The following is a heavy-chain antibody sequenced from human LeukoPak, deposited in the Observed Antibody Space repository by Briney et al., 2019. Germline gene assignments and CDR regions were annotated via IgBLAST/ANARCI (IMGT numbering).Heavy chain of an antibody. D-gene: IGHD5-18*01. CDR1: GGSISISSYY. J-gene: IGHJ4*02. V-gene: IGHV4-31*03. CDR3: ARGGGYSYGLGFDY. Sequence: SETLSLTCTVSGGSISISSYYWGWIRQPPGKGLEGIGYIYYSGSTYYNPSLKSRVTISVDTSKNQFSLKLSSVTAADTAVYYCARGGGYSYGLGFDYWGQGTLVTVSS. CDR2: IYYSGST.